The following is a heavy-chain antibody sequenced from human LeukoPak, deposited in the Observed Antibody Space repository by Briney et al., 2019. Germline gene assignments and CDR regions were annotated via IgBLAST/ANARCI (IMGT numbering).Heavy chain of an antibody. V-gene: IGHV4-34*01. Sequence: SETLSLTCAVYGGSFSGNYWSWIRQPPGKGLEWIREINHSGSTNYNPSLKSLVTISVDTSKNQFSLKLSSVTAADTAVYYCARAAIGYCSSTSCYPYYYYYMDVWGKGTTVTVSS. J-gene: IGHJ6*03. CDR1: GGSFSGNY. D-gene: IGHD2-2*01. CDR2: INHSGST. CDR3: ARAAIGYCSSTSCYPYYYYYMDV.